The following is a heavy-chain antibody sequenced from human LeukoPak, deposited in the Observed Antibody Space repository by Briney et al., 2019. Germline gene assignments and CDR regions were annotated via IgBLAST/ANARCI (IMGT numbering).Heavy chain of an antibody. CDR3: ARRGKAAAGRRYYFDY. CDR1: GYSFTSYW. D-gene: IGHD6-13*01. Sequence: GESLKISCKGSGYSFTSYWIGWVRQMPGKGLEWMGIIYPGDSDTRYSLSFQGQVTISADKSISAAYLQWSSLKASDTAMYYCARRGKAAAGRRYYFDYWGQGTLVTVSS. V-gene: IGHV5-51*01. CDR2: IYPGDSDT. J-gene: IGHJ4*02.